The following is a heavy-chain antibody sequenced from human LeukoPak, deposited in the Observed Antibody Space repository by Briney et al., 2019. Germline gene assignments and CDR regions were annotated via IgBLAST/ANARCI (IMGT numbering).Heavy chain of an antibody. V-gene: IGHV4-59*08. D-gene: IGHD3-3*01. Sequence: SETLSLTCTVSGGSISSYYWSWIRQPPGKGLEWIGYIYYSGSTNYNPSLKSRVTISVDTPKNQFSLKLSSVTAADTAVYYCARRKVTIFGVVSGYYYYYMDVWGKGTTVTVSS. J-gene: IGHJ6*03. CDR3: ARRKVTIFGVVSGYYYYYMDV. CDR1: GGSISSYY. CDR2: IYYSGST.